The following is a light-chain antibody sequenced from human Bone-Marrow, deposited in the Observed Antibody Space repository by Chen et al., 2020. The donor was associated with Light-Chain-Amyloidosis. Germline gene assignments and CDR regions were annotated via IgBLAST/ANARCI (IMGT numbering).Light chain of an antibody. J-gene: IGLJ3*02. CDR3: QVWDRSSDRPV. V-gene: IGLV3-21*02. Sequence: SYVLTQPSWVSVAPGQTATIACGGNNIGTTSVHWYQQTPGQAPLLVVYDDSDRPSGIPERLSGSNSVNTATLTISRVEAGDEADYYCQVWDRSSDRPVFGGGTKLTVL. CDR1: NIGTTS. CDR2: DDS.